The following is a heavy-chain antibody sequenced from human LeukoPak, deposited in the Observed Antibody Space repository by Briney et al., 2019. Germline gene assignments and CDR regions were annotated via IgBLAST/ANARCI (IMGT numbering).Heavy chain of an antibody. J-gene: IGHJ4*02. V-gene: IGHV4-61*02. D-gene: IGHD3-22*01. CDR3: ARVMTGGYYIC. Sequence: SETLSLTCTVSGGSISSGSYYWSWIRQPSGKGLEWIGRIYTSGSTNYNPSLKSRVTISVDTSKNQFSLKLSSVTAADTAVYYCARVMTGGYYICWGQGTLVTVSS. CDR2: IYTSGST. CDR1: GGSISSGSYY.